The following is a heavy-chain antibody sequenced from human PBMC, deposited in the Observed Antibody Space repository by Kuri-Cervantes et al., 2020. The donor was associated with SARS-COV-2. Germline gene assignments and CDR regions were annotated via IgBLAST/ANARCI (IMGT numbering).Heavy chain of an antibody. Sequence: GESLKISCSASGFNFSRTDMHWVRQAPGKGLEWVAFISYDGKKKKCMASGKGRFTTSRDNSKNTLYLQMNSLRAEDTAVYYCAKDRDYFDSSGSSFDYWGQGTLVTVSS. CDR3: AKDRDYFDSSGSSFDY. D-gene: IGHD3-22*01. CDR1: GFNFSRTD. V-gene: IGHV3-30*02. J-gene: IGHJ4*02. CDR2: ISYDGKKK.